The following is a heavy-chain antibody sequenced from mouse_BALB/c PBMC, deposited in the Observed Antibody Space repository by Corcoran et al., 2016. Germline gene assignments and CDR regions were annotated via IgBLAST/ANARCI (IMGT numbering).Heavy chain of an antibody. CDR3: ARRGAVKFTYYAMDY. D-gene: IGHD1-3*01. Sequence: QIQLVQSGPELKKPGETVKISCKASGYTFTNYGMNWVKQAPGKGLKWMGWINTYTGETTYADDFKGRFAFYLETSASTAYLHINNLKNEDTATYFCARRGAVKFTYYAMDYWGQGTSVTVSS. CDR2: INTYTGET. CDR1: GYTFTNYG. J-gene: IGHJ4*01. V-gene: IGHV9-3-1*01.